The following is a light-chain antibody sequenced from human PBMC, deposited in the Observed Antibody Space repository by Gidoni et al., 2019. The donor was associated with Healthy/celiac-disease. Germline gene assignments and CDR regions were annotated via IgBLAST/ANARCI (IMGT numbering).Light chain of an antibody. CDR3: QQYDNLPYT. V-gene: IGKV1-33*01. CDR1: QDISHY. CDR2: DAS. Sequence: DLQMTQSPSSLSASVGDRVTITCQASQDISHYLNWYQQKPGKAPKLLIYDASNLETGVPSRFSGSGSGTDFTFTISSLQPEDIATYYCQQYDNLPYTFXQXTKLEIK. J-gene: IGKJ2*01.